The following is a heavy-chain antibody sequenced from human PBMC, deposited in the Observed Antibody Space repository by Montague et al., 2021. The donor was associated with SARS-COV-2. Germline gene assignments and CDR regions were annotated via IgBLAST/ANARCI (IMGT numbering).Heavy chain of an antibody. J-gene: IGHJ3*02. Sequence: SETLSLTCTVPGDSVTERYLNWVRQAAGKGLEWIGFIHPYGDIHYNASLKSRVILSRDASKNQFSPTLTSVTAADTAVYYCAIGGDSAKCGIWGRGTLVTVSS. CDR2: IHPYGDI. D-gene: IGHD2-21*01. CDR1: GDSVTERY. CDR3: AIGGDSAKCGI. V-gene: IGHV4-4*07.